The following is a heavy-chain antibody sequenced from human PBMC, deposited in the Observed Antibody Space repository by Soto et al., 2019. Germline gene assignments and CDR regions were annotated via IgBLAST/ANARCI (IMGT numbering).Heavy chain of an antibody. CDR3: ARASGSYPSDWFDP. CDR2: IIPIFGTA. CDR1: GGNFSSYA. D-gene: IGHD1-26*01. V-gene: IGHV1-69*13. Sequence: GASVKVSCKASGGNFSSYAISWVRQALGQGLEWMGGIIPIFGTANYAQKFQGRVTITADESTSRAYMELSSLRSEDTAVYYCARASGSYPSDWFDPWGQGTLVTVSS. J-gene: IGHJ5*02.